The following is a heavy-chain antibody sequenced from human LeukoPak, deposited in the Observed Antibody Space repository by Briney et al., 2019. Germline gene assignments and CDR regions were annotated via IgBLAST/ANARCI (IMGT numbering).Heavy chain of an antibody. CDR2: ISSNGGST. CDR1: GFTFSSYA. D-gene: IGHD6-13*01. J-gene: IGHJ4*02. CDR3: VKETIAAAGTFDY. Sequence: GGSLRLSCSASGFTFSSYAMHWVRQAPGKGLEYVSAISSNGGSTYYADSVKGRFTISRDNSKNTLHLQMSSLRAEDTAVYYCVKETIAAAGTFDYWGQGTLVTVSS. V-gene: IGHV3-64D*06.